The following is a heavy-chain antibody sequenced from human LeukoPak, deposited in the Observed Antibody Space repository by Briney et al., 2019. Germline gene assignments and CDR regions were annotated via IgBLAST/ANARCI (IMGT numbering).Heavy chain of an antibody. J-gene: IGHJ4*02. CDR1: GFTFSSYG. CDR2: IRYDGNSE. Sequence: GGSLRLSCAASGFTFSSYGMHWVRQAPGKGLEWVALIRYDGNSEFYVDSVKGRFTISRDNSKNTLYLQMNSLRAEDTAVYYCAKGGDGYNYGSYFDYWGQGTLVTVSS. D-gene: IGHD5-24*01. V-gene: IGHV3-30*02. CDR3: AKGGDGYNYGSYFDY.